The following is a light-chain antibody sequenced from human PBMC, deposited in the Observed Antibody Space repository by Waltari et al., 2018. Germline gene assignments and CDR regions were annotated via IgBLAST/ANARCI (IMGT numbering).Light chain of an antibody. J-gene: IGLJ2*01. CDR3: CSYAGASTVV. CDR1: SSDVGSSNL. Sequence: QSALTQPASVSGSPGQSITISCTGTSSDVGSSNLVSWYQHHPGKAPRLLVYGGNKRPSGVSDRFAGSKSGNTASLTISGLQAEDEADDYCCSYAGASTVVFGGGTRVTVL. V-gene: IGLV2-23*01. CDR2: GGN.